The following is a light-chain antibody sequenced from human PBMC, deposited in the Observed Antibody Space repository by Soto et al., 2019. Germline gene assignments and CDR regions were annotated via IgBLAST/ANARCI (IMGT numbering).Light chain of an antibody. J-gene: IGLJ2*01. CDR2: QDS. CDR1: KLGDKY. Sequence: SYELTQPPSVSVSPGQTASITCSGDKLGDKYACWYQQKPGQSPVLVIYQDSKRPSGIPERFSGSNSGNTATLTISGTQAMDEADYYCQAWDSSTASVVFGGGTKVTVL. V-gene: IGLV3-1*01. CDR3: QAWDSSTASVV.